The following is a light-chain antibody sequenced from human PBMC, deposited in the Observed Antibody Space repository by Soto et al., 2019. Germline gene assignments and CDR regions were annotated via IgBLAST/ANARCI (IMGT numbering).Light chain of an antibody. J-gene: IGKJ2*01. V-gene: IGKV3-20*01. Sequence: EMVLTQSPGTLSLSPGERATLSCRASQSVSRSYLAWYQQKAGQAPRLLIHGVSTRATGIPDRFSGSGSGTDFTLTISRLESEDFAVYYCQQYGGSPPYTFGQGTKVEIK. CDR2: GVS. CDR3: QQYGGSPPYT. CDR1: QSVSRSY.